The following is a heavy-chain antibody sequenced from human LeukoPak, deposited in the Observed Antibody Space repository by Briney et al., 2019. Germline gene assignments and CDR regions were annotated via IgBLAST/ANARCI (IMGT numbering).Heavy chain of an antibody. D-gene: IGHD3-3*01. CDR1: GYTFTSYY. J-gene: IGHJ3*02. CDR3: ASEYYDFWSGLCPHDAFDI. CDR2: INPSGGST. V-gene: IGHV1-46*01. Sequence: GASVKVSCTASGYTFTSYYMHWVRQAPGQGLEWMGIINPSGGSTSYAQKFQGRVTMTRDTSTSTVYMELSSLRSEDTAVYYCASEYYDFWSGLCPHDAFDIWGQGTMVTVSS.